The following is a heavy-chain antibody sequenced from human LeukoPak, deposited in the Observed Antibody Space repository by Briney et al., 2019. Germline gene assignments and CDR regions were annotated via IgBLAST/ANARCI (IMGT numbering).Heavy chain of an antibody. V-gene: IGHV1-18*01. Sequence: ASVTVSCKASGYTFTSYGISWVRQAPGQGLEWMGWISAYNGNTNYAQKLQGRVTMTTETSTSTAYMELRGMRSDDTAVYYCAIGVGPLFDYWGQGTLVTVSS. D-gene: IGHD3-3*01. CDR2: ISAYNGNT. CDR3: AIGVGPLFDY. CDR1: GYTFTSYG. J-gene: IGHJ4*02.